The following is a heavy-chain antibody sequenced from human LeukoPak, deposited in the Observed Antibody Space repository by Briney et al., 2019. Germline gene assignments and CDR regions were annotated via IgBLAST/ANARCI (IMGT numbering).Heavy chain of an antibody. D-gene: IGHD1-26*01. CDR2: IRQNGGEE. CDR3: ADPGVGY. CDR1: GFAFSNFW. V-gene: IGHV3-7*01. J-gene: IGHJ4*02. Sequence: GGSLRLSCTASGFAFSNFWMSWVRQAPGKGLEWVANIRQNGGEETYIDSVKGRFIISRDNAKNSLSLQMNSLRGEDTAVYYCADPGVGYWGQGTLVTVSS.